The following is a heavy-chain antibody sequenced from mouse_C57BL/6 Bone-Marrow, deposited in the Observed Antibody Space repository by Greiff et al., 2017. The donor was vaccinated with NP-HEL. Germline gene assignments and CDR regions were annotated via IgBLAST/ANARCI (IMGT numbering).Heavy chain of an antibody. Sequence: VKLLESGPGLVAPSPSLSITCTVSGFSLTSYGVDWVRQSPGKGLEWLGVIWGVGSTNYNSALKSRLSIRKDNSKSQVFLKMNSLQTDDTAMYYCASGDAMDYWGQGTSVTVSS. CDR3: ASGDAMDY. J-gene: IGHJ4*01. V-gene: IGHV2-6*01. CDR1: GFSLTSYG. CDR2: IWGVGST.